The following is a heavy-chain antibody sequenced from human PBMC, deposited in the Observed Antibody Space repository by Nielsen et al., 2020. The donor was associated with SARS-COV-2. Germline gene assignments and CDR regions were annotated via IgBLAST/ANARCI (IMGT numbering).Heavy chain of an antibody. CDR3: ARQGPYSSSWYVVYYFDY. CDR1: GYTFTSYA. Sequence: ASVKVSCKASGYTFTSYAMNWVRQAPGQGLEWMGWISAYNGNTNYAQKLQGRVTMTTDTSTSTAYMELRSLRSDDTAVYYCARQGPYSSSWYVVYYFDYWGQGTLVTVSS. J-gene: IGHJ4*02. D-gene: IGHD6-13*01. CDR2: ISAYNGNT. V-gene: IGHV1-18*01.